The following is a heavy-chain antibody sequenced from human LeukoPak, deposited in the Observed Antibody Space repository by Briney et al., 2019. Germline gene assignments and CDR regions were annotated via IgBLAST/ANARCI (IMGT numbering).Heavy chain of an antibody. D-gene: IGHD4-17*01. J-gene: IGHJ3*01. CDR1: GFTFSNYA. CDR2: IRGSGGGT. V-gene: IGHV3-23*01. Sequence: GGSLRLTCAASGFTFSNYAMTWVRQTPGKGLEWVSSIRGSGGGTSYADFVKGRFTMSRDNSKNTLYLQMNSLRVEDTAVYFCGRDPYGDYVGAFDFRGPGTLVTVSS. CDR3: GRDPYGDYVGAFDF.